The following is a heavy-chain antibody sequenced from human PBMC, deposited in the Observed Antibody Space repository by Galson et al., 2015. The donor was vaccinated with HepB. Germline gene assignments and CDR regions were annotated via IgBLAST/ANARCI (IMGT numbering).Heavy chain of an antibody. J-gene: IGHJ4*02. D-gene: IGHD3-22*01. CDR1: GFSLSTSGVG. V-gene: IGHV2-5*02. CDR2: IYWDDDK. CDR3: AHKGSGSGYYFIQTGFDY. Sequence: PALVTPTQTLTLTCTFSGFSLSTSGVGVGWIRQPPGRALEWLALIYWDDDKRYSPSLKGRLTITKDTSKNQVVLTMTNMDPVDTATDYCAHKGSGSGYYFIQTGFDYWGQGTLVTVSS.